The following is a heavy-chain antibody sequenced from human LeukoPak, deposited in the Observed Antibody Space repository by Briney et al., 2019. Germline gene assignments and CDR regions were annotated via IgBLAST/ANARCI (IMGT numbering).Heavy chain of an antibody. CDR3: AREVTPSRNWFDP. D-gene: IGHD2-21*02. Sequence: SETLSLTCTVSGVSVSSGSYYWSWLRQPPGKGLEWIGYIYYSGSTNYNPSLKSRVTISVDTSKNQFSLKLSSVTAADTAVYYCAREVTPSRNWFDPWGQGTLVTVSS. J-gene: IGHJ5*02. V-gene: IGHV4-61*01. CDR1: GVSVSSGSYY. CDR2: IYYSGST.